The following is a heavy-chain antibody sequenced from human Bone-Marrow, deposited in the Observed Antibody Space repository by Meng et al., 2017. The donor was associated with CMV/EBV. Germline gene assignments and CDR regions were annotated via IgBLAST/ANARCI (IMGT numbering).Heavy chain of an antibody. V-gene: IGHV3-23*01. J-gene: IGHJ4*02. CDR3: ARAKCSSTSCYEYY. D-gene: IGHD2-2*01. CDR2: IGGRGDMT. CDR1: GFIFTNYA. Sequence: GGSLRLSCAASGFIFTNYAMSWVRQAPGKRPEWVSGIGGRGDMTYYADSVKGRFTISRDISKNTLYLQMHSLRAEDTAMYYCARAKCSSTSCYEYYWGQGTLVAVSS.